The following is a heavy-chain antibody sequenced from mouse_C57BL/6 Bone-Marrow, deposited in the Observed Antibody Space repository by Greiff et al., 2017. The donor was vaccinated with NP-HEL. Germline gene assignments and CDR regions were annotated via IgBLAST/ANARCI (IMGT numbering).Heavy chain of an antibody. Sequence: VKLQQPGAELVRPGSSVKLSCKASGYTFTSYWMHWVKQRPIQGLEWIGNIDPSDSETHYNQKFKDKATLTVDKSSSTAYRQLSSLTSEDSAVYYCARTGRRAWFAYWGQGTLVTVSA. V-gene: IGHV1-52*01. J-gene: IGHJ3*01. CDR3: ARTGRRAWFAY. CDR2: IDPSDSET. CDR1: GYTFTSYW.